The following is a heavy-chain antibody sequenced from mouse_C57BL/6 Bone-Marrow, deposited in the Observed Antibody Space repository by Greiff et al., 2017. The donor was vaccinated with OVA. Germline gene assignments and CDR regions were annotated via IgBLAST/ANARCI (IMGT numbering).Heavy chain of an antibody. D-gene: IGHD2-2*01. CDR1: GYTFTDYN. Sequence: VQLQQSGPELVKPGASVKIPCKASGYTFTDYNMDWVKQSHGKSLEWIGDINPNNGGTIYNQKFKGKATLTVDKSSSTAYMLLSSLTSEDSAVYFCARKGYYGYERGAWFAYWGQGTLVTVSA. CDR2: INPNNGGT. J-gene: IGHJ3*01. CDR3: ARKGYYGYERGAWFAY. V-gene: IGHV1-18*01.